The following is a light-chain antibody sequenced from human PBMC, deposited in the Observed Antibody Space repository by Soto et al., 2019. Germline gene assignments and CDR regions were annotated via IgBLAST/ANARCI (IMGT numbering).Light chain of an antibody. Sequence: EIMLTQSPGAVSLSPGEGATLSCRASQAVISGYLAWYQQKPGQAPRLLMYGVSSRPTGISDRFSGSGSGTEFTLTITRLEPEDFALYYCQQYGVPPFNFGQGTKLQIK. CDR1: QAVISGY. V-gene: IGKV3-20*01. CDR3: QQYGVPPFN. CDR2: GVS. J-gene: IGKJ2*01.